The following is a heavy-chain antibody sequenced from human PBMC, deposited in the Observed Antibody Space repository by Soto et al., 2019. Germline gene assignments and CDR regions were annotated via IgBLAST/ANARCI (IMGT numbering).Heavy chain of an antibody. Sequence: SGQFSFKASGYTFTSYGISWVRQAPGQGLEWMGWISAYNGNTNYAQKLQGRVTMTTDTSTSTAYMELRSLRSDDTAVYYCARDKSAAALFDPWGQGTLVTVSS. CDR2: ISAYNGNT. CDR3: ARDKSAAALFDP. J-gene: IGHJ5*02. V-gene: IGHV1-18*04. CDR1: GYTFTSYG. D-gene: IGHD6-13*01.